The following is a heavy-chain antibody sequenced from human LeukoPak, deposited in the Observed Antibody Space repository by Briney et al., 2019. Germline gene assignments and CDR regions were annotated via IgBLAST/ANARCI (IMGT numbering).Heavy chain of an antibody. CDR3: ARFLRSGGYFDY. V-gene: IGHV4-34*01. D-gene: IGHD3-3*01. Sequence: PSETLSLTCAVYGESFSGYYWTWIRQSPGKGLEWIGEINHSGSTNYNPSLKSRVTISVDTSKNQFSLKLSSVTAADTAVYYCARFLRSGGYFDYWGQGTLVTVSS. J-gene: IGHJ4*02. CDR1: GESFSGYY. CDR2: INHSGST.